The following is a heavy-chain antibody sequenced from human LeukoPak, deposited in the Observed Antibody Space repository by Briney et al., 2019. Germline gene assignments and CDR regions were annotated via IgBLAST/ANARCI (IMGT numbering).Heavy chain of an antibody. J-gene: IGHJ4*02. CDR1: GYTFTSYG. Sequence: SVKVSCKASGYTFTSYGISWVRQAPGQGLEWMGRIIPILGIANYAQKFQGRVTITADKSTSTAYMELSSLRSEDTAVYYCAREGYYDSSGYYYFDYWGQGTLVTVSS. CDR3: AREGYYDSSGYYYFDY. D-gene: IGHD3-22*01. V-gene: IGHV1-69*04. CDR2: IIPILGIA.